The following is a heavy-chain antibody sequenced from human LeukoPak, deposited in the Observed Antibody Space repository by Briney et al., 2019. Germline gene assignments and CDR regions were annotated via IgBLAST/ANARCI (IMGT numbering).Heavy chain of an antibody. D-gene: IGHD6-19*01. V-gene: IGHV3-23*01. CDR3: ANGKSEYSGGWPRGKF. CDR2: LSGSGTTT. CDR1: GFTFSNYA. Sequence: GGSLRLSCAASGFTFSNYAMIWVRQAPGRGLEWVSALSGSGTTTYYADSVKGRFTISRDNSMKTLYLQMNSLRVEDTAVYYCANGKSEYSGGWPRGKFWGQGTLVTVSS. J-gene: IGHJ4*02.